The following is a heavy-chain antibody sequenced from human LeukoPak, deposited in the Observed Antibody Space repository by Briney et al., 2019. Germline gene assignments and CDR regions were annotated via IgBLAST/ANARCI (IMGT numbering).Heavy chain of an antibody. CDR1: GFTFSNYD. D-gene: IGHD5-24*01. Sequence: GGSLRLSCSASGFTFSNYDMHWVRQEKGKGLEWVSSIGTGGHTYYAPSVKGRFTISRENAKNSLYLQMNSLGAGDTAIHYCTRGGLEAPCDVWGQGTMVAVSS. V-gene: IGHV3-13*01. CDR3: TRGGLEAPCDV. J-gene: IGHJ3*01. CDR2: IGTGGHT.